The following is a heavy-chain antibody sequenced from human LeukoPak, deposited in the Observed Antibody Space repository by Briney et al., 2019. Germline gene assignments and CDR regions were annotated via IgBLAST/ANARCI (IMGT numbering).Heavy chain of an antibody. D-gene: IGHD3-9*01. V-gene: IGHV4-39*07. J-gene: IGHJ4*02. CDR2: ISYAGSP. CDR1: GVSISSSGSY. Sequence: SETLSLTCTVSGVSISSSGSYWAWIRQPPGKGLDWIGTISYAGSPSYNPSLNSRVTMSSDTSSNQFSLRLSSVTDADTAMYYCARVMAVLRYGADYWGQGSLVTVSS. CDR3: ARVMAVLRYGADY.